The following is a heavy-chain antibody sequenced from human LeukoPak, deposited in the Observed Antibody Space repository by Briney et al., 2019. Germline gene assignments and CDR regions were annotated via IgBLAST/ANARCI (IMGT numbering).Heavy chain of an antibody. Sequence: ASVTVSCKASGYTFTDYYVHWVRQAPGQGLECMGWINPNSGATTYAQKFQGRVTMTRTTSITTAYMELSSLRSDDTAVYYCAKDLASHPAAGTPLDYWGQGTLVTVSS. CDR3: AKDLASHPAAGTPLDY. CDR2: INPNSGAT. V-gene: IGHV1-2*02. J-gene: IGHJ4*02. CDR1: GYTFTDYY. D-gene: IGHD6-13*01.